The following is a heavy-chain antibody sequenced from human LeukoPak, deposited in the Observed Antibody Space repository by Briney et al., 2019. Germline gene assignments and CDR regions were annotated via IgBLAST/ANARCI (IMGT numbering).Heavy chain of an antibody. CDR2: ISSSSSYI. CDR1: GFTFSSYS. V-gene: IGHV3-21*01. CDR3: AREGTRGSGSYVAVMDV. J-gene: IGHJ6*03. D-gene: IGHD3-10*01. Sequence: PGGSLRLSCAASGFTFSSYSMNWVRQAPGKGLEWVSSISSSSSYIYYADSVKGRFTISRDNAKNSLYLQMNSLRAEDTAVYYCAREGTRGSGSYVAVMDVWGKGTTVTVSS.